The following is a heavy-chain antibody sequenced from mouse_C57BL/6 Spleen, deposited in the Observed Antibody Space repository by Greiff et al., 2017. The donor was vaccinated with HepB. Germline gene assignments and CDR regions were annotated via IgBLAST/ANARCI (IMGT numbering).Heavy chain of an antibody. D-gene: IGHD1-1*01. CDR1: GYTFTDYE. CDR3: TRSTTVVAPDCYARDY. J-gene: IGHJ4*01. V-gene: IGHV1-15*01. Sequence: VQLQQSGAELVRPGASVTLSCKASGYTFTDYEMHWVKQTPVHGLEWIGAIDPETGGTAYNQKFKGKAILTADKSSSTAYMELRSLTSEDSAAYYDTRSTTVVAPDCYARDYWSQGDSVTDSS. CDR2: IDPETGGT.